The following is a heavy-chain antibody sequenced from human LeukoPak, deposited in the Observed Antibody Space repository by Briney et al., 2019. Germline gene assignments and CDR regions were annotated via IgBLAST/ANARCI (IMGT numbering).Heavy chain of an antibody. CDR3: TADLPSFYSDYAIDS. CDR1: GFTFTDAG. J-gene: IGHJ4*02. D-gene: IGHD4-11*01. Sequence: PGGSLRLSCAASGFTFTDAGMNWVRQAPGKGREWFGRIKVAGGTTDYAPPVKDRFTISRDKSKNVVYLQMNSLESEDTAVYYCTADLPSFYSDYAIDSWGQGTLVTVSS. CDR2: IKVAGGTT. V-gene: IGHV3-15*01.